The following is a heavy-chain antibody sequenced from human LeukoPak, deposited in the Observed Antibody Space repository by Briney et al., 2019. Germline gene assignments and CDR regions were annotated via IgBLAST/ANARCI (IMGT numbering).Heavy chain of an antibody. J-gene: IGHJ3*02. CDR1: GYTLTSYF. V-gene: IGHV1-46*01. CDR2: INPSGGST. D-gene: IGHD1-7*01. Sequence: ASVKVSCKASGYTLTSYFIHWVRQAPGQGLEWMGIINPSGGSTSYAQKFQGRVTMTRDTSTSTVYMELSSLRSEDKAVYYCARDQDWNYAFDIWGQGTMVTVSS. CDR3: ARDQDWNYAFDI.